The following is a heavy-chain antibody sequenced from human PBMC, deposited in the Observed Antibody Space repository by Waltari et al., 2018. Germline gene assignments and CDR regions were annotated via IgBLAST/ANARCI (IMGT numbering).Heavy chain of an antibody. J-gene: IGHJ3*02. CDR1: GFTFSSYG. CDR3: AREGHIDAFDI. V-gene: IGHV3-33*01. Sequence: QVQLVESGGGVVQPGRSLRLSCAASGFTFSSYGMHWVRQAPGKGLEWVAVIWDDGSNKYYADSVKGRFTISRDNSKNTLYLQMNSLRAEDTAVYYCAREGHIDAFDIWGQGTMVTVSS. CDR2: IWDDGSNK.